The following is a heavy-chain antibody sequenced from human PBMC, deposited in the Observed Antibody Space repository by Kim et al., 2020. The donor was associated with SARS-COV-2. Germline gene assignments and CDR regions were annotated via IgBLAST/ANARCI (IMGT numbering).Heavy chain of an antibody. CDR3: ARGGYFDWLLYRDYYYGMDV. J-gene: IGHJ6*02. CDR1: GFTFGSYG. Sequence: GGSLRLSCTASGFTFGSYGMSWVRQAPGKGLEWVSNIKQDGSGKYYVDSVKGRFTISRDNGKNSLYLQMNSLRAEDTAVYYCARGGYFDWLLYRDYYYGMDVWGQGTTVTVSS. CDR2: IKQDGSGK. D-gene: IGHD3-9*01. V-gene: IGHV3-7*03.